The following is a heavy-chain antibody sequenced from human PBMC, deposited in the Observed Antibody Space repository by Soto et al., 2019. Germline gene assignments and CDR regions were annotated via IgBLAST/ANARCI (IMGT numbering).Heavy chain of an antibody. CDR1: GYSFTSYW. V-gene: IGHV5-51*01. CDR3: ARLGASYYYDSRDSFDY. CDR2: IYPGDSDT. J-gene: IGHJ4*02. D-gene: IGHD3-22*01. Sequence: GESLKISCKGSGYSFTSYWIGWVRQMPGKGLEWMGIIYPGDSDTRYSPSFQGQVTISADKSISTAYLQWSSLKASDTAMYYCARLGASYYYDSRDSFDYWGQGTLVTVSS.